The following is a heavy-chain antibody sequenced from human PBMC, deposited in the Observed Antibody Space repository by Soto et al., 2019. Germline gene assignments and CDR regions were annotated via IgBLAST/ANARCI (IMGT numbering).Heavy chain of an antibody. Sequence: PSETLSLTCAVSGGSISSGGYSWSWIRHPPGKGLEWIGYIYHSGSTYYNPSLKSRVTISVDRSKNQFSLKLSSVTAADTAVYYCARESVFGEYYFDYWGKGTLVTVSS. CDR3: ARESVFGEYYFDY. V-gene: IGHV4-30-2*01. CDR2: IYHSGST. CDR1: GGSISSGGYS. D-gene: IGHD3-3*01. J-gene: IGHJ4*02.